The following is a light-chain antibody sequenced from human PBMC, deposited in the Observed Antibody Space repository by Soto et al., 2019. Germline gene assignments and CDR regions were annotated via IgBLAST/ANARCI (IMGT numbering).Light chain of an antibody. CDR1: HHISKY. Sequence: IQMTQSPYSVSASVGDRVTITCRASHHISKYLAWYQQKPGEAPKVLIFGAFTLQTGVASRFSGSGSGTDFILTISSLQPEDFATYYCHQTNSFPLTFGGGTKVEIK. J-gene: IGKJ4*01. CDR2: GAF. V-gene: IGKV1D-12*01. CDR3: HQTNSFPLT.